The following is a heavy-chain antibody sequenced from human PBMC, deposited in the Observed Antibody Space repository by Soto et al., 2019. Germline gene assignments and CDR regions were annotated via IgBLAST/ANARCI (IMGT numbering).Heavy chain of an antibody. D-gene: IGHD4-17*01. V-gene: IGHV4-34*01. Sequence: SETLSLTCAVYGGSFSGYYWSWIRQPPGKGLEWIGEINHSGSTNYNPSLKSRVTISVDTSKNQFSLKLSSVTAADTAVYYCARDRGDDYGDFDYWGQGTLVTVSS. J-gene: IGHJ4*02. CDR3: ARDRGDDYGDFDY. CDR1: GGSFSGYY. CDR2: INHSGST.